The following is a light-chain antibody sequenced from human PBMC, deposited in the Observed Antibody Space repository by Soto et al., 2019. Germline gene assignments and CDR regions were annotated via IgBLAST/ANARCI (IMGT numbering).Light chain of an antibody. J-gene: IGKJ2*01. V-gene: IGKV3-20*01. CDR3: QQYGSAPLYT. CDR1: QSVSSSY. Sequence: EIVLTQSPGTLSLSPGERATLSCRASQSVSSSYLAWYQQKPGQAPRLLLYGASSRATGIPDRFSGSGSGTDFTLTISRLVPEDFAVYYCQQYGSAPLYTFGQGTQLEIK. CDR2: GAS.